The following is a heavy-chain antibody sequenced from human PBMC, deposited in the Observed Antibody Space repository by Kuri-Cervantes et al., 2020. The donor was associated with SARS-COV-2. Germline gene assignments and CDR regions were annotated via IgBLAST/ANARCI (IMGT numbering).Heavy chain of an antibody. Sequence: SGPTLVKPTQTLTLTCTVSGFSLSNARMGVSWIRQPPGKALEWLAHIFSNDVKSYSTSLKSRLTISKDTSKSQVVLTMTNMDPVDTATYYCARMGRDIVVVPAATPYYYYMDVWGKGTTVTVSS. CDR2: IFSNDVK. CDR1: GFSLSNARMG. J-gene: IGHJ6*03. D-gene: IGHD2-2*01. V-gene: IGHV2-26*01. CDR3: ARMGRDIVVVPAATPYYYYMDV.